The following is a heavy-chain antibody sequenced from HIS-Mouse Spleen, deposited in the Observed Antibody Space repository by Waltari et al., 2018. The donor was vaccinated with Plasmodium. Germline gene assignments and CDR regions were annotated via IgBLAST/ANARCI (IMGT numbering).Heavy chain of an antibody. J-gene: IGHJ2*01. CDR3: ASSWYWYFDL. V-gene: IGHV3-7*01. CDR2: IKQDGSEK. Sequence: EVQLVESGGGLVQPGGSLRPSCAASGFTFSSNWMSWVRQAPGKGLEWVANIKQDGSEKYYVDAVKGRFTISRDNAKNSLYLQMNSLRAEDTAVYYCASSWYWYFDLWGRGTLVTVSS. CDR1: GFTFSSNW. D-gene: IGHD6-13*01.